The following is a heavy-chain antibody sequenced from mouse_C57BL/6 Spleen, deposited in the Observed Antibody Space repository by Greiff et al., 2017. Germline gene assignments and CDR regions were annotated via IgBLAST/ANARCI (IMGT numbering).Heavy chain of an antibody. Sequence: QVQLKESGAELMKPGASVKLSCKATGYTFTGYWIEWVKQRPGHGLEWIGEILPGSGSTNYNEKFKGKATYTADTSSNTAYMQLISLTTEDSSIYDCARLAYYYGSSPYYFDYGGQGTTLTVSS. V-gene: IGHV1-9*01. J-gene: IGHJ2*01. CDR3: ARLAYYYGSSPYYFDY. D-gene: IGHD1-1*01. CDR2: ILPGSGST. CDR1: GYTFTGYW.